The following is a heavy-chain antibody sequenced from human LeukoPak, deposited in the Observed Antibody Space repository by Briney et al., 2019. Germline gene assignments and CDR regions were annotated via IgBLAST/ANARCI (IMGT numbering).Heavy chain of an antibody. D-gene: IGHD5-12*01. V-gene: IGHV4-30-2*01. CDR2: IYHSGST. CDR1: GGSISSGGYS. CDR3: ARGDFGDYYYFDY. Sequence: PSETLSLTCAVSGGSISSGGYSWSWIRQPPGKGLEWIEYIYHSGSTYYNPSLKSRVTISVDRSKNQFSLKLSSVTAADTAVYYCARGDFGDYYYFDYWGQGTLVTVSS. J-gene: IGHJ4*02.